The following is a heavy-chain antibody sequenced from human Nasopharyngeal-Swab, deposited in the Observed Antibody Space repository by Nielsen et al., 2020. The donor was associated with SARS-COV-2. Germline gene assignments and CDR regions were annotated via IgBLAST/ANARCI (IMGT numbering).Heavy chain of an antibody. CDR2: ISSSGSTI. CDR3: ARAESTYYDFWSGYYFFDY. V-gene: IGHV3-48*03. J-gene: IGHJ4*02. Sequence: SLKISCAASGFTFSSYEMNWVRQAPGKGLEWVSYISSSGSTIYYADSVKGRFTISRDNAKNSLYLQMNSLRAEDTAVYYCARAESTYYDFWSGYYFFDYWGQGTLVTVSS. CDR1: GFTFSSYE. D-gene: IGHD3-3*01.